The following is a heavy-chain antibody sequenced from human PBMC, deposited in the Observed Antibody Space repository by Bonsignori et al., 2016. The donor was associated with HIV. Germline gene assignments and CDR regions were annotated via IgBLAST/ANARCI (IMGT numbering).Heavy chain of an antibody. CDR3: ARHVYWGTRNNWFDP. CDR2: IYHSGST. Sequence: SETLSLTCGVSGYSISSGYYWGWIRQPPRKGLEWIGSIYHSGSTYYNLSLKSRVAISVDTSRNQFSLKLSSVTAADTAMYYCARHVYWGTRNNWFDPWGQGTLVTVSS. J-gene: IGHJ5*02. V-gene: IGHV4-38-2*01. D-gene: IGHD1-14*01. CDR1: GYSISSGYY.